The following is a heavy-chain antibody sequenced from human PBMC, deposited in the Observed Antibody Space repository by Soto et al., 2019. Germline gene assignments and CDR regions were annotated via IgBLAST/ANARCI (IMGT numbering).Heavy chain of an antibody. CDR2: ISAYNGNT. CDR3: ARVLEDIVVVPAGAEYYYYYYMDV. J-gene: IGHJ6*03. D-gene: IGHD2-2*01. V-gene: IGHV1-18*01. CDR1: GYTFTSYG. Sequence: GASVKVSCKASGYTFTSYGISCARQAPGQGLEWMGWISAYNGNTNYAQELQGRVTMTTDTSTSTAYMELRSLRSDDTAVYYCARVLEDIVVVPAGAEYYYYYYMDVWGKGTTVTVSS.